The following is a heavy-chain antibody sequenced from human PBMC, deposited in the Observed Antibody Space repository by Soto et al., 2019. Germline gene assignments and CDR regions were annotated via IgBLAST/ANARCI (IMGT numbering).Heavy chain of an antibody. D-gene: IGHD3-10*01. J-gene: IGHJ6*02. Sequence: QVQLVQSGAEVKKPGSSVKVSCKASGGTFSSYAISWVRQAPGQGLEWMGGIIPIFGTANYAQKFQGRVTITADESTSKAYRELSSLRSEDTAGYYCAREDNGPDGSGRGEGGMDVWGQGTTVTVSS. V-gene: IGHV1-69*12. CDR1: GGTFSSYA. CDR3: AREDNGPDGSGRGEGGMDV. CDR2: IIPIFGTA.